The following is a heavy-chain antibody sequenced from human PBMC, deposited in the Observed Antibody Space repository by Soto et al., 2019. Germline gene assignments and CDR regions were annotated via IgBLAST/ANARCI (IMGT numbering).Heavy chain of an antibody. Sequence: ASVKVSCKASGYTFTSYAMHWVRQAPGQRLEWMGWINAGNGNTKYSQKFQGRVTITRDTSASTAYMELSSLRSEDTAVYYCARAEMDYYDSSGSPGDYWGQGTLVTVSS. CDR3: ARAEMDYYDSSGSPGDY. CDR1: GYTFTSYA. V-gene: IGHV1-3*01. D-gene: IGHD3-22*01. J-gene: IGHJ4*02. CDR2: INAGNGNT.